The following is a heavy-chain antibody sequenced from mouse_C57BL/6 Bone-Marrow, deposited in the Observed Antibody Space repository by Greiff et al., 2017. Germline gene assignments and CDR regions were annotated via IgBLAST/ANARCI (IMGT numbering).Heavy chain of an antibody. J-gene: IGHJ2*01. V-gene: IGHV1-22*01. CDR1: GYTFTDYN. Sequence: VQLQQSGPELVKPGASVKMSCKASGYTFTDYNMHWVKQSHGKSLEWIGYINPNNGGTSYNQQFKGKATLTVTKSSSTSYMELRSQTSVDSAVYYCARILRRYYFDYGGQGTTLPVSS. CDR2: INPNNGGT. D-gene: IGHD1-1*01. CDR3: ARILRRYYFDY.